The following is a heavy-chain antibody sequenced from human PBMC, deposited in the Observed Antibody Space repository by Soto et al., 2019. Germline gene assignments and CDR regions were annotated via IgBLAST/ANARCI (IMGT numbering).Heavy chain of an antibody. CDR1: GGSFSGYY. CDR2: INHSGST. D-gene: IGHD1-1*01. V-gene: IGHV4-34*01. CDR3: ARSSNWNDDGVDP. Sequence: SEILSLTCAVYGGSFSGYYLSWIRQPPGMGLEWIGEINHSGSTNYNASLKSRVTISVDTSKNQFSLNLSSLTAADTAVYYCARSSNWNDDGVDPWGQGTLVTVSS. J-gene: IGHJ5*02.